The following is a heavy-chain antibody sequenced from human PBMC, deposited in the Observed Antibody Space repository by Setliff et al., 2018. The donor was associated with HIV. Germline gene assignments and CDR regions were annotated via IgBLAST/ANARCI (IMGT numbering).Heavy chain of an antibody. CDR1: GFTFSNYD. CDR2: ISRSSAYI. V-gene: IGHV3-21*01. CDR3: TRTGLEILTGYDFGGFDT. Sequence: GGSLRLSCVASGFTFSNYDMNWVRQAPGKGLEWVSSISRSSAYIYYSASMKGRFTVSRDDARNSRYLQMNSLRAYDTAVYYCTRTGLEILTGYDFGGFDTLGQGTMVTVSS. J-gene: IGHJ3*02. D-gene: IGHD3-9*01.